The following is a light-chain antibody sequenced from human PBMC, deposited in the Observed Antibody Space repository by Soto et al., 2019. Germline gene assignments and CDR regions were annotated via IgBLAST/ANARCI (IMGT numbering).Light chain of an antibody. CDR3: CSYTDSDIFVL. CDR2: EVN. Sequence: QSALTQPRSVSGSPGQSVTISCAGTSGDIGGYHYVSWYQYRPGKAPKVIIYEVNKRPSGVPARFSGSMSGNTASLTISGLQADDEADYYCCSYTDSDIFVLFGGGTKLTVL. J-gene: IGLJ3*02. CDR1: SGDIGGYHY. V-gene: IGLV2-11*01.